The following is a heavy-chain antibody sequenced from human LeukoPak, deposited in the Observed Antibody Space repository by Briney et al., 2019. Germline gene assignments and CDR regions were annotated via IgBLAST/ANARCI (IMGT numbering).Heavy chain of an antibody. Sequence: GGSLRLSCTASGFTFGDYAMSWVLQAPGKGLEWVGFIRSKAYGGTTEYAASVKGRFTISRDDSKSIAYLQMNSLKTEDTAVYYCTRGSGSYLGYYYYGMDVWGQGTTVTVSS. J-gene: IGHJ6*02. CDR3: TRGSGSYLGYYYYGMDV. V-gene: IGHV3-49*04. CDR2: IRSKAYGGTT. CDR1: GFTFGDYA. D-gene: IGHD1-26*01.